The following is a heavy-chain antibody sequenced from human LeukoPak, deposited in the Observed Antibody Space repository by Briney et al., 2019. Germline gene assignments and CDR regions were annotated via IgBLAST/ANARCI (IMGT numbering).Heavy chain of an antibody. D-gene: IGHD5-18*01. J-gene: IGHJ4*02. V-gene: IGHV3-15*01. CDR3: TTDSTWIQLWLPTYYFDY. Sequence: PGGSLRLSCIASGFTFGEYSMSWVRQAPGKGLEWVGRIKSKTDGGTTDYAAPVKGRFTISRDDSKNTLYLQMNSLKTEDTAVYYCTTDSTWIQLWLPTYYFDYWGQGTLVTVSS. CDR1: GFTFGEYS. CDR2: IKSKTDGGTT.